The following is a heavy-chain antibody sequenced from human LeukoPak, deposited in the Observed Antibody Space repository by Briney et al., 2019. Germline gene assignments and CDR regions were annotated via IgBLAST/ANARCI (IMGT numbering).Heavy chain of an antibody. V-gene: IGHV6-1*01. CDR2: TYYRSKWNN. Sequence: SQTLPLTCAISGDSVSSNGFAWSWIRQSPSRGLEWLGRTYYRSKWNNDYAVSEKSRITINPDTSKNQFSLQLNSVTPEDTAVYYCARASLQSVYFDCWGQGTLVTVSS. CDR3: ARASLQSVYFDC. J-gene: IGHJ4*02. CDR1: GDSVSSNGFA.